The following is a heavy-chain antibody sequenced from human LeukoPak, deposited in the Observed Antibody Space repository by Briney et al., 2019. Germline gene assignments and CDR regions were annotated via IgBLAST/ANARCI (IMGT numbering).Heavy chain of an antibody. CDR2: INPNSGGT. J-gene: IGHJ4*02. Sequence: ASVKVSCKASGYTFTGYYMHWVRQAPGQGLEWMGWINPNSGGTNYAQKFQGRVTMTRDTSISTAYMELSRLRSDDTAVYYCAREKRDIVVVVAATRHFDYWGQGTLVTVSS. D-gene: IGHD2-15*01. CDR3: AREKRDIVVVVAATRHFDY. V-gene: IGHV1-2*02. CDR1: GYTFTGYY.